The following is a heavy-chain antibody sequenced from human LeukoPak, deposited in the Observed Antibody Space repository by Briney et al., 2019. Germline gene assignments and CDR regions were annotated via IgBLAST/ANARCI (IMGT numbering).Heavy chain of an antibody. CDR3: ARGPTDFDASDI. CDR1: GFTISSYW. CDR2: IEQDGSET. J-gene: IGHJ3*02. V-gene: IGHV3-7*01. Sequence: GGSLRLSCAASGFTISSYWMSWVRQVPGKGLESVAHIEQDGSETYYVDTVRGRFIISRDNAKNSLYLQMNSLRVEDTAVYHCARGPTDFDASDIWGHGTLVTVSS.